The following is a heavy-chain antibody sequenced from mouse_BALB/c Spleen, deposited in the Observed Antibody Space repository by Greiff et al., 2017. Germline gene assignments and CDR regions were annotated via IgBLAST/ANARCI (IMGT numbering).Heavy chain of an antibody. CDR2: ISNLAYSI. CDR1: GFTFSDYG. D-gene: IGHD2-4*01. CDR3: ARKGIYDYAFDY. V-gene: IGHV5-15*02. Sequence: EVKLVESGGGLVQPGGSRKLSCAASGFTFSDYGMAWVRQAPGKGPEWVAFISNLAYSIYYADTVTGRFTISRENAKNTLYLEMSSLRSEDTAMYYCARKGIYDYAFDYWGQGTTLTVSS. J-gene: IGHJ2*01.